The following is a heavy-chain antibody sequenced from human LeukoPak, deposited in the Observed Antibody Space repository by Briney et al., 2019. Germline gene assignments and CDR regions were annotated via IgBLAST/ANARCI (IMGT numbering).Heavy chain of an antibody. CDR2: ISSGGTYE. CDR3: ARDSTYYYDSGSSGPHYFDN. D-gene: IGHD3-10*01. J-gene: IGHJ4*02. V-gene: IGHV3-30*01. Sequence: GKSLRLSCAASGFTFSNYAMHWVRQAPGKGLEWVSLISSGGTYEYYADSVKGRFTISRDNSKNTLFLQLNSLRAEDTAVYYCARDSTYYYDSGSSGPHYFDNWGQGALVTVSS. CDR1: GFTFSNYA.